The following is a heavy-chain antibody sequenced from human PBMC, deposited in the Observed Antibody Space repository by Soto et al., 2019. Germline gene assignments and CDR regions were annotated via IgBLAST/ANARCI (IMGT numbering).Heavy chain of an antibody. D-gene: IGHD5-12*01. CDR1: GFTFSNAW. J-gene: IGHJ6*02. CDR3: TTAAGLGATIWYYYYGMDV. V-gene: IGHV3-15*07. Sequence: GGSLRLSCAASGFTFSNAWMNWVRQAPGKGLEWVGRIKSKTDGGTTDYAAPVKGRFTISRDDSKNTLYLQMNSLKTEDTAVYYCTTAAGLGATIWYYYYGMDVWGQGTTVTVSS. CDR2: IKSKTDGGTT.